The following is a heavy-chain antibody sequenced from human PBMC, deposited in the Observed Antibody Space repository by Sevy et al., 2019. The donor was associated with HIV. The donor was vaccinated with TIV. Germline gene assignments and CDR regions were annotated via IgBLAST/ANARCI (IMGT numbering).Heavy chain of an antibody. CDR1: GGSVSSGSYY. D-gene: IGHD2-8*01. Sequence: SETLSLTCTVSGGSVSSGSYYWSWIRQPPGKGLEWIGYIYYSGSTNYNPPLKSRVTISVDTSKNQFSLKLGSVTAAETAVYYCARDKWGYCTNGVCQKWFDYWGQGTLVTVSS. V-gene: IGHV4-61*01. J-gene: IGHJ4*02. CDR3: ARDKWGYCTNGVCQKWFDY. CDR2: IYYSGST.